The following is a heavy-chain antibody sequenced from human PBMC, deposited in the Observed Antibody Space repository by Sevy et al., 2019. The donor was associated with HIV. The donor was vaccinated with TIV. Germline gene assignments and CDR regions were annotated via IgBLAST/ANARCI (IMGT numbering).Heavy chain of an antibody. CDR2: ISYDGSNK. V-gene: IGHV3-30-3*01. J-gene: IGHJ4*02. D-gene: IGHD4-4*01. CDR1: GFTFSSYA. Sequence: GGSLRLSCAASGFTFSSYAMHWVRQAPGKGLEWVAVISYDGSNKYYADSVKGRFTISRDNPKNTLYLQMNSLRAEDTAVYYCARDLMTTVTPGIDYWGQRTLVTVSS. CDR3: ARDLMTTVTPGIDY.